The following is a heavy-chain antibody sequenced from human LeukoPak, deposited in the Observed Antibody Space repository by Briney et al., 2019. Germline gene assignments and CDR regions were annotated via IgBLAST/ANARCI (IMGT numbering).Heavy chain of an antibody. Sequence: SETLSLTCTVSGGPISSYYWSWIRQPPGKGLEWIGYIYYSGSTNYNPSLKSRVTISVDTSKNQFSLKLSSVTAADTAVYYCARGMATTVDYWGQGTLVTVSS. J-gene: IGHJ4*02. CDR3: ARGMATTVDY. CDR2: IYYSGST. CDR1: GGPISSYY. V-gene: IGHV4-59*01. D-gene: IGHD5-24*01.